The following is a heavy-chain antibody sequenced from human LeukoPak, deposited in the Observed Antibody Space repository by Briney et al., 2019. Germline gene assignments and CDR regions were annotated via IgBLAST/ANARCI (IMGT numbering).Heavy chain of an antibody. CDR2: INPGGGGT. D-gene: IGHD2-15*01. CDR3: EREYHGGLFDY. J-gene: IGHJ4*02. Sequence: ASVKVSCKASGYTFTGYYIHWVQQAPGQGLEWMGMINPGGGGTAYAQKFQGRVTMTRDTSTSTVYMELRSLRSEDTAVYNCEREYHGGLFDYWGQGTLVTVSS. V-gene: IGHV1-46*01. CDR1: GYTFTGYY.